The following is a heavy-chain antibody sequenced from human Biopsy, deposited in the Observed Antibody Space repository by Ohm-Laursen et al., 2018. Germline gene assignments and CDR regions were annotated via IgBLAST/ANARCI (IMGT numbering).Heavy chain of an antibody. Sequence: GTLSLTCAVFGKTFSDYQWSWIRQSPGKGLEWIGQINQAGTTNYNPSLKSRVYISADASKYEFSLRLTSVTAADTAVYLCGNEVHGRDYWGLGAQVTVSS. CDR2: INQAGTT. CDR3: GNEVHGRDY. J-gene: IGHJ4*02. D-gene: IGHD2-15*01. V-gene: IGHV4-34*08. CDR1: GKTFSDYQ.